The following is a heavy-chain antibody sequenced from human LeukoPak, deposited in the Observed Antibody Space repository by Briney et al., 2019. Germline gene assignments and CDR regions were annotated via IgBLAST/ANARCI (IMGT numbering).Heavy chain of an antibody. J-gene: IGHJ4*02. CDR3: VKAEGGIAAAIDY. Sequence: GGSLRLSCSASGFTFSSYAMHWVRQAPGKGLEYVSAISSNGGSTYYADSVKGRFTISRDNSKNTLYLQMSSLRAEDTAVYYCVKAEGGIAAAIDYWGQGTLVTVSS. D-gene: IGHD6-13*01. CDR2: ISSNGGST. V-gene: IGHV3-64D*06. CDR1: GFTFSSYA.